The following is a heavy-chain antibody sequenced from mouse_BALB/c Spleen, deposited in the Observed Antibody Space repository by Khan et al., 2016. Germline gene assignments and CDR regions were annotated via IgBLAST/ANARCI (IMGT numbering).Heavy chain of an antibody. V-gene: IGHV3-2*02. CDR3: ARYYYGSSYFAY. D-gene: IGHD1-1*01. Sequence: EVQLQESGPGLVKPSQSLSLTCTVTGYSITSDYAWNWIRQFPGNKLEWMGYISYSGSTSYNPSLKSRISITRASTKNQFYLQLNTVTTEDTATYYCARYYYGSSYFAYWGQGTTLTVSS. CDR1: GYSITSDYA. J-gene: IGHJ2*01. CDR2: ISYSGST.